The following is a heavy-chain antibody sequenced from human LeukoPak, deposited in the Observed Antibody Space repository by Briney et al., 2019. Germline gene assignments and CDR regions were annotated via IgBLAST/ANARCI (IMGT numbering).Heavy chain of an antibody. J-gene: IGHJ4*02. Sequence: AGGSLRLSCAASGFTFSSYSMNWVRQAPGKGLEWVSSISSSSSNIYYADSVKGRFTISSDNAKNSLYLQMNSLRAEDTAVYYCARGKGSVFDYWGQGTLVTVSS. CDR1: GFTFSSYS. CDR3: ARGKGSVFDY. V-gene: IGHV3-21*01. CDR2: ISSSSSNI.